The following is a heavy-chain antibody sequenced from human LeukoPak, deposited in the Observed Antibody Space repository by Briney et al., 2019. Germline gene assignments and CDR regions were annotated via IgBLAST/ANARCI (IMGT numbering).Heavy chain of an antibody. CDR2: INPNSGGT. V-gene: IGHV1-2*06. CDR3: ARDLEPERTYYDFWSGYYMGY. D-gene: IGHD3-3*01. CDR1: GYSFTAQY. J-gene: IGHJ4*02. Sequence: ASVKVSCKASGYSFTAQYMHWLRQASRQGLEWMGRINPNSGGTNYAQKFQGRVTMTRDTSISTAYMELSRLRSDDTAMYYCARDLEPERTYYDFWSGYYMGYWGQGTLVTVSS.